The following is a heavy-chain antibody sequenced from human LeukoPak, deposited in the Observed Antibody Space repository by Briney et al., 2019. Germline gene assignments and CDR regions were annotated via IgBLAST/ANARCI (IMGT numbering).Heavy chain of an antibody. Sequence: SVKVSCKASGDTFKRYGISWVRQAPGQGLEWMGRIIPIVDETDYTQKFQDRVTITADKSTSTAYMELSGLTPEDTAVYYCAAALYIGQLLSALDFWGQGSPVIVSS. V-gene: IGHV1-69*04. D-gene: IGHD3-10*01. CDR2: IIPIVDET. J-gene: IGHJ4*02. CDR3: AAALYIGQLLSALDF. CDR1: GDTFKRYG.